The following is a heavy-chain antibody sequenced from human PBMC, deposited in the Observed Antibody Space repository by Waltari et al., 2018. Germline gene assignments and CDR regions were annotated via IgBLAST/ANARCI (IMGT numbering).Heavy chain of an antibody. CDR2: IWYDGSNK. D-gene: IGHD3-22*01. CDR3: ARDSYYDSSLYYFDY. V-gene: IGHV3-33*01. Sequence: QVQLVESGGGVVQPGRSLRLSCAASGFTFSSYGMHWVRQAPGKGLEWVAVIWYDGSNKYYADSVKGRFTISGDNSKNTLYLQMNSLRAEDTAVYYCARDSYYDSSLYYFDYWGQGTLVTVSS. CDR1: GFTFSSYG. J-gene: IGHJ4*02.